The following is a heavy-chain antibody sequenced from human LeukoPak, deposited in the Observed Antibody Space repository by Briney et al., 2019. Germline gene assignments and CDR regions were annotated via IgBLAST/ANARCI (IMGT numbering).Heavy chain of an antibody. CDR1: EFTFSSYV. D-gene: IGHD3-10*01. CDR2: ISKDGSNE. J-gene: IGHJ4*02. CDR3: AREAYYGSGRSRQPSPV. V-gene: IGHV3-30*15. Sequence: GGSLRLSCAASEFTFSSYVLYWVRQAPGKGLEWVALISKDGSNEDHADSVKGRFTISRDNSKDTLYLQMSSLRPEDTAVYYCAREAYYGSGRSRQPSPVWGQGTPVTVSS.